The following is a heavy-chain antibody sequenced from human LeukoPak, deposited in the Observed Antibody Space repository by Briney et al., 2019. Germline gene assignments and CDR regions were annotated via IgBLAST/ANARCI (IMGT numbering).Heavy chain of an antibody. CDR2: ISSSGRST. Sequence: GGSLRLSCAASGFTFSSYAMHWVRQAPGKGLEYVSAISSSGRSTYYANSVKGRFTISRDNSKNTLYLQMGSLRAEDMAVYYCARECYYYGMDVWGQGTTVTVSS. CDR3: ARECYYYGMDV. J-gene: IGHJ6*02. V-gene: IGHV3-64*01. CDR1: GFTFSSYA.